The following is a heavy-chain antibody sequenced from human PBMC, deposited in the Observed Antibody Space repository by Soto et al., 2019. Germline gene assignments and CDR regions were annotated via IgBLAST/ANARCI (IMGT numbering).Heavy chain of an antibody. D-gene: IGHD3-10*01. CDR1: GYTFTSYY. J-gene: IGHJ5*02. CDR3: ARGGLGVRESAAFDP. CDR2: INPSGGST. V-gene: IGHV1-46*01. Sequence: GASVKVSCKASGYTFTSYYMHWVRQAPGQGLEWMGIINPSGGSTSYAQKFQGRVTMTRDTSTSTVYMELSSLRSEDTAVYYCARGGLGVRESAAFDPWGQGTLVTVSS.